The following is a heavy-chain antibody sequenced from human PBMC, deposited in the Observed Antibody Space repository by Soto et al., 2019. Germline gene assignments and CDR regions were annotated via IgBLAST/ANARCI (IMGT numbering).Heavy chain of an antibody. V-gene: IGHV3-11*01. CDR3: ARGGYSYGSSSS. CDR2: ISSSGSTI. CDR1: GFSFSDFY. J-gene: IGHJ4*02. D-gene: IGHD5-18*01. Sequence: PGGSLRLSCAASGFSFSDFYMSWIRQAPGKGLEWIAYISSSGSTIYYGDSVKGRFTISRDNAKNSLFLQMNSLRADDTAVYFCARGGYSYGSSSSWGQGTLVTVSS.